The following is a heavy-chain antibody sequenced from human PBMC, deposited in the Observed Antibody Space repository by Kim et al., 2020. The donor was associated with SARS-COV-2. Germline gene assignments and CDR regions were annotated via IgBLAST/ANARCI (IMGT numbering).Heavy chain of an antibody. V-gene: IGHV3-48*04. CDR2: ISSSSSTI. CDR3: ARNGFSGSYRYTDAFDI. D-gene: IGHD3-16*02. J-gene: IGHJ3*02. Sequence: GGSLRLSCAASGFTFSSYSMNWVRQAPGKGLEWVSYISSSSSTIYYADSVKGRFTISRDNAKNSLYLQMNSLRAEDTAVYYCARNGFSGSYRYTDAFDIWGQGTMVTVSS. CDR1: GFTFSSYS.